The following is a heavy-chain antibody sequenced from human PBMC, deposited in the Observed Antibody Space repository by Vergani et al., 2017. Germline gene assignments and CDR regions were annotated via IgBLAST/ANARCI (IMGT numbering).Heavy chain of an antibody. D-gene: IGHD3-3*01. V-gene: IGHV5-51*01. Sequence: EVQLVQSGAEVKKPGESLKISCKGSGYSFTSYWIGWVRQMPEKGLEWMGIIYPDDSDTRYSPSLQGQVTISADKYISTAYLQWSSLKASDTAIYYCARQFSWSGGSHYVMGVWGQGNTGTGSS. CDR2: IYPDDSDT. J-gene: IGHJ6*01. CDR3: ARQFSWSGGSHYVMGV. CDR1: GYSFTSYW.